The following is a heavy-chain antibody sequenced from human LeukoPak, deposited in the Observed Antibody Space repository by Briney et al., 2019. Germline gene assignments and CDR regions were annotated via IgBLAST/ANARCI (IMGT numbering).Heavy chain of an antibody. V-gene: IGHV4-38-2*02. CDR1: GYSISSGYY. D-gene: IGHD3-3*01. J-gene: IGHJ5*02. CDR3: ARVLLRSGYNWFDP. Sequence: KPSETLSLTCTVSGYSISSGYYWGWIRQPPGKGLEWIGSIYHSGSTYYNPSLKSRVTISVDTSKNQFSLKLSSVTAADTAVYYCARVLLRSGYNWFDPWGQGTLVTVSS. CDR2: IYHSGST.